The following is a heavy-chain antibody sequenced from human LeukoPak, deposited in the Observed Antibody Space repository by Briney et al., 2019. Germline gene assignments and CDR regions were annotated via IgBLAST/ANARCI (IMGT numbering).Heavy chain of an antibody. D-gene: IGHD4-23*01. V-gene: IGHV3-23*01. CDR1: GFTFSSYA. CDR2: ISGSGGST. CDR3: AKGTTVVTVFNY. Sequence: GSLRLSCAASGFTFSSYAMSWVRQAPGKGLEWVSAISGSGGSTYYADSVKGRFIISRDNSKNTLYLQMNSLRAEDTAVYYCAKGTTVVTVFNYWGQGTLVTVSS. J-gene: IGHJ4*02.